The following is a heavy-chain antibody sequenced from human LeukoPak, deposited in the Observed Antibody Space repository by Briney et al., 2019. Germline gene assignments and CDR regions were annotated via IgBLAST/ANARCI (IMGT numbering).Heavy chain of an antibody. V-gene: IGHV3-7*01. CDR1: GFTFSTSW. CDR3: ARETLAYCGGDCGWYFDL. J-gene: IGHJ2*01. CDR2: IKKDGSET. D-gene: IGHD2-21*02. Sequence: GGSLRLSCAASGFTFSTSWMSWVRQVPGKGLEWVANIKKDGSETYHVDSVKGRFTISRDNAKNTLYLQMNSLRAEDTAVYYCARETLAYCGGDCGWYFDLWGRGTLVTVSS.